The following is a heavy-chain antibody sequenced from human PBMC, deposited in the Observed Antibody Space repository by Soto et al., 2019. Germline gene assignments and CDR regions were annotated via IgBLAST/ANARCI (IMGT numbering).Heavy chain of an antibody. D-gene: IGHD4-17*01. CDR2: IYYSGST. Sequence: PAETLSLTCTVSGGSXSSYYWSWIRQPPGKGLEWIGYIYYSGSTNYNPSLKSRVTISVDTSKNQFSLKLSSVTAADTAVYYCARRYGGTLDCWGQGTLVTVSS. J-gene: IGHJ4*02. CDR1: GGSXSSYY. CDR3: ARRYGGTLDC. V-gene: IGHV4-59*08.